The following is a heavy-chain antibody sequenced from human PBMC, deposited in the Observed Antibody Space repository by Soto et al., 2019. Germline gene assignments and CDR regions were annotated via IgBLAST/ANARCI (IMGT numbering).Heavy chain of an antibody. CDR3: ATQGRIAARPMPAFFDY. D-gene: IGHD6-6*01. CDR2: ISGSGGST. J-gene: IGHJ4*02. Sequence: GGSLRLSCAASGFTFSSYAMSWVRQAPGKGLEWVSAISGSGGSTYYADSVKGRFTISRDNSKNTLYLQMNSLRAEDTAVYYCATQGRIAARPMPAFFDYWGQGTLVTVSS. V-gene: IGHV3-23*01. CDR1: GFTFSSYA.